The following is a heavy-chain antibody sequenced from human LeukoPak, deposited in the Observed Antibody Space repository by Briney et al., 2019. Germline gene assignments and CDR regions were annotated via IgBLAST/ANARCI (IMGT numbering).Heavy chain of an antibody. V-gene: IGHV3-53*01. J-gene: IGHJ4*02. D-gene: IGHD3-22*01. CDR3: ARERASSGYAY. CDR2: IYSGGST. Sequence: PGGSLRLSCAASGFTVSSNYISWVRQAPEKGLEWVSVIYSGGSTYYADSVKGRFTISRDNSKNTLYLQMNSLRAEDTAVYYCARERASSGYAYWGQGTLVTVSS. CDR1: GFTVSSNY.